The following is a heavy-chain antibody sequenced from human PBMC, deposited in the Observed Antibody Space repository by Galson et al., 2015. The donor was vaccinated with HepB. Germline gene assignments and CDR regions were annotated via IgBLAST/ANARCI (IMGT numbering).Heavy chain of an antibody. CDR1: GGTFSSYA. CDR2: IIPIFGIA. J-gene: IGHJ4*02. D-gene: IGHD5-12*01. Sequence: SVKVSCKASGGTFSSYAISWVRQAPGQGLEWMGGIIPIFGIANYAQKFQGRVTITADESTSTAYMELSSLRSEDTAVYYCARDHVVATIKAGYFDYWGQGTLVAVSS. V-gene: IGHV1-69*13. CDR3: ARDHVVATIKAGYFDY.